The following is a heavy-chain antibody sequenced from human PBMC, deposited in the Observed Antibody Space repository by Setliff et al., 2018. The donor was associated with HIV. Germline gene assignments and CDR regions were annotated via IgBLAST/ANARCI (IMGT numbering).Heavy chain of an antibody. D-gene: IGHD3-10*01. V-gene: IGHV4-39*01. CDR1: GGSISTSRYY. J-gene: IGHJ6*03. CDR3: ASLNGSESPYIYYYYMDV. Sequence: SETLSLTCTVSGGSISTSRYYWGWIRQPPGKGLEWIGSINYRGNTYYNPSLTSRAAIFVDTSKNQISLKLSSVTAADTAVYYCASLNGSESPYIYYYYMDVWGKGTTVTVSS. CDR2: INYRGNT.